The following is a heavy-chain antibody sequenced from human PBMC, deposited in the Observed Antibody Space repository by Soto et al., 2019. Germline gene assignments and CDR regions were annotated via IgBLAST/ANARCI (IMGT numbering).Heavy chain of an antibody. V-gene: IGHV2-5*02. CDR3: AHRNLGWGY. CDR2: IYWDDDK. CDR1: GFSLSNRGVG. Sequence: QITLKESGPTLVKPTQTLTLTCTFSGFSLSNRGVGVGWIRQPPGKALEWLALIYWDDDKRYRQSRKSRLTITKDTSKNQVVLTMTNMDPVDTATYYCAHRNLGWGYWGQGTLVTVSS. J-gene: IGHJ4*02. D-gene: IGHD2-15*01.